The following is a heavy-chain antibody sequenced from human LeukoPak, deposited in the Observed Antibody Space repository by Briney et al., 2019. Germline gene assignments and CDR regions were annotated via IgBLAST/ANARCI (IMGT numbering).Heavy chain of an antibody. V-gene: IGHV5-51*01. J-gene: IGHJ3*02. D-gene: IGHD3-10*01. CDR2: IYPGDSDS. CDR1: GYSFTSYW. Sequence: GESLKISCKGSGYSFTSYWIGWVRQMAGKGLEWTGIIYPGDSDSRYSPSFEGQVTMSADKSNSTAYLQWSSLKASDTAIYYCASPRNYGSGSSDAFDIWGQGTMVTVSS. CDR3: ASPRNYGSGSSDAFDI.